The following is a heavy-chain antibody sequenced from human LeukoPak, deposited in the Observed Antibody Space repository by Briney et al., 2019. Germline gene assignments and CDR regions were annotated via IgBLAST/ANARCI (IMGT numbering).Heavy chain of an antibody. CDR1: GYTFTSYA. CDR2: INTNTGNP. V-gene: IGHV7-4-1*02. Sequence: ASVKVSCKAPGYTFTSYAMNWVRQAPGQGLEWMGWINTNTGNPTYAQGFTGRFVFSLDTSVSTAYLQISSLKAEDTAVYYCAYDSSGWYNYFDYWGQGTLVTVSS. CDR3: AYDSSGWYNYFDY. D-gene: IGHD6-19*01. J-gene: IGHJ4*02.